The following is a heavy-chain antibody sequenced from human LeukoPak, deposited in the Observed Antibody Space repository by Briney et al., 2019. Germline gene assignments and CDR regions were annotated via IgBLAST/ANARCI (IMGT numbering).Heavy chain of an antibody. CDR2: INHSGST. J-gene: IGHJ4*02. Sequence: KPSETLSLTCAVYGGSFSGYYWSWIRQPPGKGLEWIGEINHSGSTNYNPSLKSRVTISVDTSKNQFSLKLSSVTAADTAVYYCARGPRRSSWRIGYCTNGVCSIPFDYWGQGTLVTVSS. CDR3: ARGPRRSSWRIGYCTNGVCSIPFDY. CDR1: GGSFSGYY. D-gene: IGHD2-8*01. V-gene: IGHV4-34*01.